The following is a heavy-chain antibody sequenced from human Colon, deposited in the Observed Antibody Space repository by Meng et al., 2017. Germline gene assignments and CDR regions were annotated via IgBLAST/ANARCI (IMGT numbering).Heavy chain of an antibody. CDR2: IKQDGSEK. CDR3: AKDLPYNVWHFFDY. D-gene: IGHD1-1*01. CDR1: GFTFSNYW. J-gene: IGHJ4*02. V-gene: IGHV3-7*03. Sequence: GESLKISCVASGFTFSNYWMSWVRQAPGKGLAWVAHIKQDGSEKYYVDSVRGRFTISRDNAENSLYLQVNSLRAEDTAVYYCAKDLPYNVWHFFDYWGQGTQVTVSS.